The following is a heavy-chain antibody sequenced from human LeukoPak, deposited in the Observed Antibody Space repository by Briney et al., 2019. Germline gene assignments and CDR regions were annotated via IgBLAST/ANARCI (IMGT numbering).Heavy chain of an antibody. CDR3: ARVVPDYYGTGIYYNVYFDY. CDR2: IYYSGST. CDR1: GGSISSGDYY. V-gene: IGHV4-30-4*01. D-gene: IGHD3-10*01. J-gene: IGHJ4*02. Sequence: SQTLSLTCTVSGGSISSGDYYWSWNRQPPGKGLEWIVYIYYSGSTYYNPSLKSRVTISVDTSKNQFSLKLSSVTAADTAVYYCARVVPDYYGTGIYYNVYFDYWGQGTLVTVSS.